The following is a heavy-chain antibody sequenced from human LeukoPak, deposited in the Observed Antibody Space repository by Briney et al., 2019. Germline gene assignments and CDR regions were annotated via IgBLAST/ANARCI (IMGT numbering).Heavy chain of an antibody. CDR2: INPSGGST. CDR3: ARDHTNDYSFNY. D-gene: IGHD2-15*01. CDR1: GYTFTSYY. J-gene: IGHJ4*02. V-gene: IGHV1-46*01. Sequence: ASVTVSCKASGYTFTSYYMHWVRQAPGQGLEWMGIINPSGGSTNYAQKFQGRVTMTRDMSTSTVYMELSSLRSEDTAVYYCARDHTNDYSFNYWGQGTLVTVSS.